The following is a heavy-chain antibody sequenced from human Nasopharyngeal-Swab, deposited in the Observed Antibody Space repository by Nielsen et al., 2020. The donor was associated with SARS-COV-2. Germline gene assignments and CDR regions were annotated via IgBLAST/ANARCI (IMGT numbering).Heavy chain of an antibody. V-gene: IGHV1-69*01. Sequence: WVRQAPGQGLEWMGGIIPIFGTANYAQKFQGRVTITADESTSTAYMELSSLRSEDTAVYYCARDGDYYGSGSYYPRYYGIDVWGQGTTVTVSS. D-gene: IGHD3-10*01. CDR2: IIPIFGTA. CDR3: ARDGDYYGSGSYYPRYYGIDV. J-gene: IGHJ6*02.